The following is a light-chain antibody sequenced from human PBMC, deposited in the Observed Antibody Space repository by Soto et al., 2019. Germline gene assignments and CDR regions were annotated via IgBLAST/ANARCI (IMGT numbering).Light chain of an antibody. CDR3: QQYNNFWT. CDR2: GAS. V-gene: IGKV3-15*01. Sequence: EIVMTQSPATLSVSPGETATLSCRASQSVSSNLAWYQQKPGQAPRLLIYGASTRATDIPARFSGSGSGTELTLTISSLQSEDFAVYYCQQYNNFWTFGQGTKVEIK. CDR1: QSVSSN. J-gene: IGKJ1*01.